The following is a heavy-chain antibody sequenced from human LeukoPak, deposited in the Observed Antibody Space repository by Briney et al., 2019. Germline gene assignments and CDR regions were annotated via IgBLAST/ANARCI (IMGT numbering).Heavy chain of an antibody. CDR1: GFTVSNNY. J-gene: IGHJ4*02. D-gene: IGHD6-13*01. CDR3: ARVYSSY. Sequence: GGSLRLSCAAAGFTVSNNYMSWVRQAPGKGLEWVSVIYSGGSTYYADSVKGRFTISRDNSKNTLYLQTNSLRAEDTAVYYCARVYSSYWGQGTLVTVSS. CDR2: IYSGGST. V-gene: IGHV3-66*01.